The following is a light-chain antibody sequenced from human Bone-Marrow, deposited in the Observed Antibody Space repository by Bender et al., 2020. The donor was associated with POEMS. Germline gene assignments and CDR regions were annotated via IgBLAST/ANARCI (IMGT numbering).Light chain of an antibody. CDR3: CSYAENNFFV. CDR2: EGD. J-gene: IGLJ3*02. CDR1: ASDIGSYNF. Sequence: QSALTQPASVSGSPGQSITFSCTGTASDIGSYNFVSWYQQHPGKAPKLVSYEGDKRPSGISSRFSGSKSGNTASLTISGLQTEDEAHYYCCSYAENNFFVFGGGTRLTVL. V-gene: IGLV2-23*01.